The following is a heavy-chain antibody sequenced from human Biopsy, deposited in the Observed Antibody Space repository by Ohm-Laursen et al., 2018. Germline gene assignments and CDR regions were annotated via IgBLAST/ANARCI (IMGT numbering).Heavy chain of an antibody. D-gene: IGHD3-3*01. Sequence: SETLSLTCTLSGASVRSHFSTWIRQPPGKGLQWIGSISNSGTTKSSPSLKSRVNISLHTSKNQLSLKLTSVTAADTAVYYCARLSTLFGVADFTDDWGQGTLVTVSS. V-gene: IGHV4-59*08. CDR3: ARLSTLFGVADFTDD. J-gene: IGHJ4*02. CDR1: GASVRSHF. CDR2: ISNSGTT.